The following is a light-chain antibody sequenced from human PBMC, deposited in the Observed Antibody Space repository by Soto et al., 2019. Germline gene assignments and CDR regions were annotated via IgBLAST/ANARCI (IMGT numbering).Light chain of an antibody. CDR1: QVISNY. CDR3: QQYDNLPIT. J-gene: IGKJ5*01. V-gene: IGKV1-33*01. Sequence: DIQMTQSPSSLSASVGDRVTITCQASQVISNYLNWYQQKPGKAPKLLIYDASNLETGVPSKFSGSGSGTDFTFTISSLXXEDIATYYCQQYDNLPITFGQGTR. CDR2: DAS.